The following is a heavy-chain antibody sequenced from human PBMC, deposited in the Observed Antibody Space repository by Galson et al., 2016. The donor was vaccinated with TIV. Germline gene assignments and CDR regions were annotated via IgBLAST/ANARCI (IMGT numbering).Heavy chain of an antibody. V-gene: IGHV1-46*01. Sequence: CKASGYIFTNYYFHWVRQAPGQGLECMGVIDPSRGGTPYAQKLQARHTMTRDTSTTTVYIDLRRLRSGDTAVYYCTRDRGRLRDYWGQGTLVTVSS. CDR1: GYIFTNYY. CDR3: TRDRGRLRDY. CDR2: IDPSRGGT. J-gene: IGHJ4*02. D-gene: IGHD3-10*01.